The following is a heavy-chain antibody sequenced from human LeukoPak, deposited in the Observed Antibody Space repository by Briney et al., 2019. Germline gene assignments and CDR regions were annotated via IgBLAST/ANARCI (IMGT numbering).Heavy chain of an antibody. V-gene: IGHV3-33*01. J-gene: IGHJ4*02. Sequence: PGRSLRLPCAASGFTFSSYGMHWVRQAPGKGLEWVAVIWYDGSNKYYADSVKGRFTISRDNSKNTLYLQMNSLRAEDTAVYYCARGDDWNDDGGVDYWGQGTLVTVSS. CDR3: ARGDDWNDDGGVDY. CDR1: GFTFSSYG. CDR2: IWYDGSNK. D-gene: IGHD1-1*01.